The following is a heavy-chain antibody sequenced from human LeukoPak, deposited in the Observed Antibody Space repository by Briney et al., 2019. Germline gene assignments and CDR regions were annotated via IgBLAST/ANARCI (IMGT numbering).Heavy chain of an antibody. CDR1: GGSISSSSYY. CDR2: ISYSGST. Sequence: PSQTLSLTCTVSGGSISSSSYYWGWLRQPPGKGLEWIGSISYSGSTYYDPSLKSRVTMSVDTSKNHFSLKLSSVTAADTAVYYCARPRSSSGWDGDFDSWGQGTLVTVSS. CDR3: ARPRSSSGWDGDFDS. J-gene: IGHJ4*02. D-gene: IGHD6-19*01. V-gene: IGHV4-39*02.